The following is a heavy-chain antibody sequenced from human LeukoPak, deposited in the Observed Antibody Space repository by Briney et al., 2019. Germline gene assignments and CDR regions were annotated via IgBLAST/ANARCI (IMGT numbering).Heavy chain of an antibody. J-gene: IGHJ3*02. CDR1: GGTFSSYT. D-gene: IGHD6-19*01. Sequence: SVKVSCKASGGTFSSYTISWVRQAPGQGLEWMGRIIPILGIANYAQKFQGRVTITADKSTSTAYMELSSLRSEDTAVYYCARVSSGMRDAFDIWGQGTMVTVSS. CDR2: IIPILGIA. V-gene: IGHV1-69*02. CDR3: ARVSSGMRDAFDI.